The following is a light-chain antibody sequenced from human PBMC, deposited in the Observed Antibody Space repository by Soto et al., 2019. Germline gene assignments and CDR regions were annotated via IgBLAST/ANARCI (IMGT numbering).Light chain of an antibody. J-gene: IGLJ2*01. CDR1: SGDVGGYDY. CDR2: EVN. CDR3: SSYTSSNIPVV. Sequence: QSALTQPASVSGSPGQSVTISCTGTSGDVGGYDYVSWYQHHPGKAPELMIFEVNNRPSGISHRFSGSKTGNTASLTISGLQAEDEADYYCSSYTSSNIPVVFGGWTKLTVL. V-gene: IGLV2-14*01.